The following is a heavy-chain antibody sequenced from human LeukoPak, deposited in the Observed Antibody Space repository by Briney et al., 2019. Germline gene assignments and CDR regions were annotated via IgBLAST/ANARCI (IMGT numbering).Heavy chain of an antibody. Sequence: GGSLRLSCAASGFTFSSYSMNWVRPAPGKGLEWVSSISSSSSYIYYADSVKGRFTISRDNAKNSLYLQMNSLRAEDTAVYYCARGGGIAVAGLDYWGQGTLVTVSS. D-gene: IGHD6-19*01. CDR3: ARGGGIAVAGLDY. CDR2: ISSSSSYI. J-gene: IGHJ4*02. V-gene: IGHV3-21*01. CDR1: GFTFSSYS.